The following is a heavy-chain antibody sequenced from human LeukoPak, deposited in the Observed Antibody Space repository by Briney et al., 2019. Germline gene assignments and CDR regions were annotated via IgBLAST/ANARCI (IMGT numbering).Heavy chain of an antibody. V-gene: IGHV1-69*06. D-gene: IGHD1-20*01. CDR3: ARAVPSITGRGDWFDP. J-gene: IGHJ5*02. CDR2: IIPIFGTA. CDR1: GGTFSGYA. Sequence: GASVKVSCKASGGTFSGYAISWVRQAPGQGLEWMGGIIPIFGTANYAQKFQGRVTITADKSTSTAYMELSSLRSEDTAVYYCARAVPSITGRGDWFDPWGQGTLVTVSS.